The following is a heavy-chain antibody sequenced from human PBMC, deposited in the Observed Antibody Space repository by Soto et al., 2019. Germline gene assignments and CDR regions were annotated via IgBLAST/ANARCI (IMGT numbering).Heavy chain of an antibody. V-gene: IGHV4-4*07. J-gene: IGHJ6*02. CDR3: ASSLRTSLGLDV. CDR2: IYTSGST. CDR1: GGSISSYY. Sequence: SETLSLTCTVSGGSISSYYWSWIRQPAGKGLEWIGRIYTSGSTNYNPSLKSRVTMSVDTSKNQFSLKLSSVTAADTPAYYCASSLRTSLGLDVWGQGTTVTVSS. D-gene: IGHD1-1*01.